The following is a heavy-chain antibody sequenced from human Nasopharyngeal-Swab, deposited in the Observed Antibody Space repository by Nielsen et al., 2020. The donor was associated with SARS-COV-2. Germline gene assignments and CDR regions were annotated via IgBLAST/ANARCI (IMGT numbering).Heavy chain of an antibody. CDR3: ARDGTTAHDYYYYMDV. CDR2: ISYTSSTR. CDR1: GFTLSAYT. Sequence: GGSLRLSCVASGFTLSAYTMNWVRQAPGKGLELLSYISYTSSTRYYADSVKGRFTISRDNAQNSLYLQMNSLRAEDTAVYYCARDGTTAHDYYYYMDVWGKGTTVTVSS. D-gene: IGHD4-17*01. V-gene: IGHV3-48*04. J-gene: IGHJ6*03.